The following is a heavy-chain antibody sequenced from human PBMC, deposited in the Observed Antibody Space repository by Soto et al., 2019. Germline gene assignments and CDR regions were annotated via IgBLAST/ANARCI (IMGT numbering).Heavy chain of an antibody. V-gene: IGHV4-39*01. CDR2: IYYSGST. D-gene: IGHD6-19*01. J-gene: IGHJ5*02. CDR3: ARKGYSSGWYWFDP. CDR1: GGSISSSSYY. Sequence: SETLSLTCTVSGGSISSSSYYWGWIRQPPGKGLEWIGSIYYSGSTYYNPSLKSRVTISVDTSKNQFSLKLSSVTAADTAVYYCARKGYSSGWYWFDPWGQGTLVTVSS.